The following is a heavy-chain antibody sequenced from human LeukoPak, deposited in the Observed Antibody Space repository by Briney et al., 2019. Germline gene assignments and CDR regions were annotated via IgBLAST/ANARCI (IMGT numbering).Heavy chain of an antibody. J-gene: IGHJ4*02. V-gene: IGHV3-30-3*01. Sequence: QPGRSLRLSCAASGFTFSSYAMHWDRQAPGKGLEWVAVISYDGSNKYYADSVKGRFTISRDNSKNTLYLQMNSLRAEDTAVYYCARDLWLRSPWGSVTQSPDYWGQGTLVTVSS. CDR1: GFTFSSYA. D-gene: IGHD5-12*01. CDR3: ARDLWLRSPWGSVTQSPDY. CDR2: ISYDGSNK.